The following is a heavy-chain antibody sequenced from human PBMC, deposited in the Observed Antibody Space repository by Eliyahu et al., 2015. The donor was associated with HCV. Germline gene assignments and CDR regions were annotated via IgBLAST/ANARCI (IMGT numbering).Heavy chain of an antibody. Sequence: EVQLVESGGDLVQPGGSLRLSCAASGFTFSDFWMIWFRQAPGKGLEWVATIKPDGSDTSYLNSVKGRFTVSRDNAKNSLYLQMNSVRVEDTAVYFCARDPHWNYDYWGQGTLVAVSS. J-gene: IGHJ4*02. CDR1: GFTFSDFW. CDR2: IKPDGSDT. V-gene: IGHV3-7*01. D-gene: IGHD1-7*01. CDR3: ARDPHWNYDY.